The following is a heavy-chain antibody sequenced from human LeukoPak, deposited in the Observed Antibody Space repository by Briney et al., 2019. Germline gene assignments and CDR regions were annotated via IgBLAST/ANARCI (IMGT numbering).Heavy chain of an antibody. Sequence: SVKVSCKASEDIFSSAAISWVRLAPGQGLEWMGTVIPVLGTANYAQKFQGRVTITSDESTTTVYMEVTSLRSEDTAMYYCTRVLGHYASGSLPYSYYMDIWGEGTTVSVSS. CDR1: EDIFSSAA. J-gene: IGHJ6*03. CDR2: VIPVLGTA. D-gene: IGHD3-10*01. CDR3: TRVLGHYASGSLPYSYYMDI. V-gene: IGHV1-69*11.